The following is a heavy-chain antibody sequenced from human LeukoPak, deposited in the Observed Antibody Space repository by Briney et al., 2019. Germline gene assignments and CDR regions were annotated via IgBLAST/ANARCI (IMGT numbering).Heavy chain of an antibody. CDR3: ARESAVRKSITIFGVVIDYYMDV. Sequence: PGGSLRLSCAASGFTFDDYAMHWVRQAPGKGLEWVSGISWNSGSIGYADSVKGRFTISRDNAKNSLYLQMNSLRAEDTAVYYCARESAVRKSITIFGVVIDYYMDVWGKGTTVTVSS. CDR2: ISWNSGSI. J-gene: IGHJ6*03. V-gene: IGHV3-9*01. D-gene: IGHD3-3*01. CDR1: GFTFDDYA.